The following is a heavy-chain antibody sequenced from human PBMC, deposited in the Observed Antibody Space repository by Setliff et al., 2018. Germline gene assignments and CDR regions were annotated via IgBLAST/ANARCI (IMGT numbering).Heavy chain of an antibody. D-gene: IGHD2-15*01. CDR1: GGTFSSYG. V-gene: IGHV1-18*01. J-gene: IGHJ5*02. CDR3: ARVTLSYCSGGSCYGWFDP. Sequence: ASVKVSCKASGGTFSSYGISWVRQAPGQGLEWMGWISAYNGNTNYAQKLQGRVTMTTDTSTSTAYMELRSLRSDDTAVYYCARVTLSYCSGGSCYGWFDPWGQGTQVTVSS. CDR2: ISAYNGNT.